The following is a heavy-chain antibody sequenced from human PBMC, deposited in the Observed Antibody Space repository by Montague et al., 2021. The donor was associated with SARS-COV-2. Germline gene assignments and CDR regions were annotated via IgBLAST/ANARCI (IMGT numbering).Heavy chain of an antibody. D-gene: IGHD3-3*02. V-gene: IGHV4-39*01. CDR1: GDSISTSTFY. CDR2: TSYNGRT. CDR3: TRLALLVAGGIGCFDH. Sequence: SETLSLTCSVSGDSISTSTFYWGWIRQSPGKGLEWIGTTSYNGRTIYNPSLRSRLSISVDPSENQFSLKLNSVTAVDTAVYYCTRLALLVAGGIGCFDHWGQGTLVAVSS. J-gene: IGHJ5*02.